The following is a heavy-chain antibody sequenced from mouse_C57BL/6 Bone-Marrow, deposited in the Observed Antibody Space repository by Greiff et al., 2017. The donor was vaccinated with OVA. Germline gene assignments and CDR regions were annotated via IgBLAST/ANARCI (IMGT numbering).Heavy chain of an antibody. V-gene: IGHV5-9*01. D-gene: IGHD2-3*01. CDR2: ISGGGGNT. CDR3: AKIYDGYYWFAY. CDR1: GFTFSSYT. Sequence: EVMLVESGGGLVKPGGSLKLSCAASGFTFSSYTMSWVRQTPEKRLEWVATISGGGGNTYYPDSVKGRFTISRDNAKNTLYLQMSSLRSEDTALYYCAKIYDGYYWFAYWGQGTLVTVSA. J-gene: IGHJ3*01.